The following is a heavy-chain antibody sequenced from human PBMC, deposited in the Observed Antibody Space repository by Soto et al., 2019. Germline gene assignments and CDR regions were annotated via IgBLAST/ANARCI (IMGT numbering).Heavy chain of an antibody. Sequence: QVQLVQSGAEVQKPGASVKVSCKASGYTFTGQFIHWVRQAPGQGLEWMGWINPNSGGTNYAQMFQGRVTMTRDTSISTTYMELSSLRSGDTAVYYCAREFPSYYGFWSGPNHSGMDVWGQGTTVTVSS. CDR3: AREFPSYYGFWSGPNHSGMDV. V-gene: IGHV1-2*02. CDR1: GYTFTGQF. D-gene: IGHD3-3*01. J-gene: IGHJ6*02. CDR2: INPNSGGT.